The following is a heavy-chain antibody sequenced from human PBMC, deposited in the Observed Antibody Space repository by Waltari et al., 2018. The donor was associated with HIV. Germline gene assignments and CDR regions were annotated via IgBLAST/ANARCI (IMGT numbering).Heavy chain of an antibody. Sequence: QVQLQESGPGLVKHSETLSLTGPVPGGPISSCYCTWIRQPPGKGLEWIGYSYYSGSTNYNPSLKSRVTISVDTSKNQSSLKLSSVTAADTAVYYCAGSPHPGDYYYGMDVWGQGTTVTVSS. CDR2: SYYSGST. CDR1: GGPISSCY. V-gene: IGHV4-59*01. J-gene: IGHJ6*02. CDR3: AGSPHPGDYYYGMDV.